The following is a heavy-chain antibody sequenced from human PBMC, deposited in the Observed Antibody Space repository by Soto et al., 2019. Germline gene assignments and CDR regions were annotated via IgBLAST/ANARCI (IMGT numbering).Heavy chain of an antibody. V-gene: IGHV4-39*01. J-gene: IGHJ6*02. CDR1: GGSISSSSYY. Sequence: PSETLSLTCTVSGGSISSSSYYWGWIRQPPGKGLEWIGSIYYSGSTYYNPSLKSRVTISVDTSKNQFSLKLSSVTAADTAVYYCARRAGRWYYYYGMDVWGQGTTVTVSS. CDR2: IYYSGST. CDR3: ARRAGRWYYYYGMDV.